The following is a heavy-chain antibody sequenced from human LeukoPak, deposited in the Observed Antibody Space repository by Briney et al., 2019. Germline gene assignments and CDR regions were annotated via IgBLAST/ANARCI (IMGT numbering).Heavy chain of an antibody. J-gene: IGHJ4*02. Sequence: GGSLRLSCAASGFTFSSYAMSWVRQAPGKGLEWVSAISGSGGFTYYADSVKGRFTISRDNSKNTLYLQMSSLRLEDMAVYYCARPHGYNYGAFDYWGQGTLVTVSS. CDR3: ARPHGYNYGAFDY. CDR2: ISGSGGFT. D-gene: IGHD5-18*01. CDR1: GFTFSSYA. V-gene: IGHV3-23*01.